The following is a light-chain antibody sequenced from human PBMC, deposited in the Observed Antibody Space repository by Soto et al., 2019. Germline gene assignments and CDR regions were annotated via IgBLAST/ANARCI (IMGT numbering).Light chain of an antibody. CDR3: AAWDDSLSGWV. J-gene: IGLJ3*02. CDR1: SSNIVTNH. Sequence: QSVLTQPPSASGTPGQRVTISCSGGSSNIVTNHVYWYQHLPGTAPKLLLYRHTLRPSGVPDRFSASKSGTSASLAISGLRSDDEADYYCAAWDDSLSGWVFGGGTKLTVL. CDR2: RHT. V-gene: IGLV1-47*01.